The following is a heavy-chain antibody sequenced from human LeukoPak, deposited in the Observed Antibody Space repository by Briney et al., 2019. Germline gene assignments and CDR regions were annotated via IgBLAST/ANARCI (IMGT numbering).Heavy chain of an antibody. Sequence: PGGSLRLSCAASGFTFSSYSMSWVRQAPGKGLEWVSGISGSGVSTYYPDSVKGRFTISRDNSKNTLYLQMNSLRAEDTAVYYCANPCSSDWIYFDYWGQGALVSVSS. CDR1: GFTFSSYS. J-gene: IGHJ4*02. CDR3: ANPCSSDWIYFDY. V-gene: IGHV3-23*01. D-gene: IGHD6-19*01. CDR2: ISGSGVST.